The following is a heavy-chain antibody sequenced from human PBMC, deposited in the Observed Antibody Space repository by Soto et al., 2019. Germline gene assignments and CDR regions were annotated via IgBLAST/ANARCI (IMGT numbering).Heavy chain of an antibody. D-gene: IGHD6-13*01. CDR2: SYYGGMT. Sequence: PSETLSLTCSVSGASFSSTPYFWGWIRQPPGKGLEWIASSYYGGMTYYTASLKSRVNISIDKSRSQFSLRLSSVTVADTAVYYSAAASETYSPAGCYVNYFGTWGQGTLVTVYS. CDR1: GASFSSTPYF. CDR3: AAASETYSPAGCYVNYFGT. V-gene: IGHV4-39*01. J-gene: IGHJ4*02.